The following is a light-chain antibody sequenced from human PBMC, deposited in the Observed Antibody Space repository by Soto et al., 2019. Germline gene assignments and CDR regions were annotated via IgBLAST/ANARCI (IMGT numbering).Light chain of an antibody. Sequence: QSALTQPASVSGYPGQSITISCTGTSSDVGSYNLVSWYQQLPGKAPKLMIYEVSKRPSGVSNRFSGSKSGNTASLTISGLQAEDEADYYCCSYAGSSPVFGGGTKVTVL. J-gene: IGLJ2*01. CDR3: CSYAGSSPV. CDR1: SSDVGSYNL. V-gene: IGLV2-23*02. CDR2: EVS.